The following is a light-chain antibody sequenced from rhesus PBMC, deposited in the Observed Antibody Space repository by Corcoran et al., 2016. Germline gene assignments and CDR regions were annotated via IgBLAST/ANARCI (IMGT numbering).Light chain of an antibody. CDR3: VQAIAFPFT. J-gene: IGKJ3*01. Sequence: DIVMTQSPLSLPITPGEPAAISCRSSQSLLHSNGNTYLHWYLQNSGQYPQLRISGGSERASGVPDRFSGSVAGTDFTLKISRVEAEDVGIYYCVQAIAFPFTFGPGTRLDIK. V-gene: IGKV2-72*02. CDR1: QSLLHSNGNTY. CDR2: GGS.